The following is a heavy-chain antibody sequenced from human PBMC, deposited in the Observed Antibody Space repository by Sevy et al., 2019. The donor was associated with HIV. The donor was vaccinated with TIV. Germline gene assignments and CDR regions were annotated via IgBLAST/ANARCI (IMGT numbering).Heavy chain of an antibody. D-gene: IGHD6-19*01. CDR2: ISAYNGNT. CDR1: GYTFTSYG. V-gene: IGHV1-18*04. J-gene: IGHJ6*02. Sequence: ASVKVSCKASGYTFTSYGISWVRQAPGQGLEWMGWISAYNGNTNYAQKLQGRVTMTTDTSTSTAYMELRGLRSDDTAVYYCARVRQWLEYYYYGMDVWGQGTTVTVSS. CDR3: ARVRQWLEYYYYGMDV.